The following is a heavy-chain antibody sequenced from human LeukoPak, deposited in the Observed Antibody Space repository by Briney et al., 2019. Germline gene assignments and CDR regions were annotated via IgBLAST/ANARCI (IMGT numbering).Heavy chain of an antibody. CDR2: IEQEGSEK. J-gene: IGHJ4*02. V-gene: IGHV3-7*01. Sequence: PGGSLRLSCAASGFTFSSYWMSWVRQAPGKGLEWVANIEQEGSEKYYVDSVKGRFTISRDNAKNSLYLQMNSLRAEDTAVYYCAASRGSGWYYFDYWGQGTLVTVSS. D-gene: IGHD6-19*01. CDR1: GFTFSSYW. CDR3: AASRGSGWYYFDY.